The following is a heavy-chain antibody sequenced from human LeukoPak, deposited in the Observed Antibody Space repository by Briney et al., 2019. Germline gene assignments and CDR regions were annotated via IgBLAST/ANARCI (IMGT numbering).Heavy chain of an antibody. J-gene: IGHJ4*02. V-gene: IGHV1-2*02. Sequence: GASVKVFCKASGCTFTGYYMHWVRQAPGQGLEWMGWSSPHSGGANCAQKFQGRVAMTRDTPISTAYMELSGLRSEDTAVYYCARGWGYCSGGSCYSLYTSLSPLVYWGQGTLVTVSS. CDR2: SSPHSGGA. CDR3: ARGWGYCSGGSCYSLYTSLSPLVY. CDR1: GCTFTGYY. D-gene: IGHD2-15*01.